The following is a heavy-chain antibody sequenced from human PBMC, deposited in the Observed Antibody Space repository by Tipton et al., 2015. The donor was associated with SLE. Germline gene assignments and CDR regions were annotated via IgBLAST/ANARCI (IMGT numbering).Heavy chain of an antibody. D-gene: IGHD2-15*01. CDR1: GGSFSGYY. Sequence: TLSLTCAVYGGSFSGYYWSWIRRPPGKGLEWIGEINHSGSTNYNPSLKSRVTISVDTSKNQFSLKLSSVTAADTAVYYCARGLTQSPDYWGQGTLVTVSS. CDR3: ARGLTQSPDY. J-gene: IGHJ4*02. V-gene: IGHV4-34*01. CDR2: INHSGST.